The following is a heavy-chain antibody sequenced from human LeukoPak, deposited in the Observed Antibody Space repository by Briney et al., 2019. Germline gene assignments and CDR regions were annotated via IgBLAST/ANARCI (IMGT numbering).Heavy chain of an antibody. CDR3: AVGYGSRSDY. V-gene: IGHV4-39*07. Sequence: KSSETLSLTCTVSGGSISSSSYYWGWIRQPPGKGLEWIGSIYYSGSTYYNPSLKSRVTISVDTSKNQFSLKLSSVTAADTAVYYCAVGYGSRSDYWGQGTLVTVSS. CDR2: IYYSGST. D-gene: IGHD1-26*01. CDR1: GGSISSSSYY. J-gene: IGHJ4*02.